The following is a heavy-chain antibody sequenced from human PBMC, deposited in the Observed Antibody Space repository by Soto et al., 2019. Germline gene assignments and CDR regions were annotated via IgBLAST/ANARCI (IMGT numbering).Heavy chain of an antibody. CDR3: ARTTYCGGDCYFYDP. CDR1: GYTFTSYG. V-gene: IGHV1-18*01. J-gene: IGHJ5*02. D-gene: IGHD2-21*02. Sequence: ASVKVSCKASGYTFTSYGISWVRQAPGQGHEWMGWISAYNGNTNYAQKLQGRVTMTTDTSTSTAYMELRSLRSDDTAVYYCARTTYCGGDCYFYDPWGQGTLVTVSS. CDR2: ISAYNGNT.